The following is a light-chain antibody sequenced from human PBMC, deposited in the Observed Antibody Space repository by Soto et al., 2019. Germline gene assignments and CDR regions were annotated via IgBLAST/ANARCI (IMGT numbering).Light chain of an antibody. CDR1: SSDVGDYNY. CDR2: DVS. V-gene: IGLV2-14*01. CDR3: PSYTSSSIV. Sequence: QSALTQPASVSGSPGPSITISCSETSSDVGDYNYVSWYQQHPGKAPKLMIFDVSNRPSGVSDRFSGSKSGNTASLTVSGLQAEDEAHYYCPSYTSSSIVFGGGTKLTVL. J-gene: IGLJ2*01.